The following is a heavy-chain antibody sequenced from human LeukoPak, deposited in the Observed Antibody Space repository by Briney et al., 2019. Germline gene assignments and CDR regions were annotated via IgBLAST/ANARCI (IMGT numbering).Heavy chain of an antibody. CDR1: GFTFSSYE. V-gene: IGHV3-48*03. Sequence: SGGSLRLSCAASGFTFSSYEMNWVRQAPGKGLEWVSYILNSGTTTYYADSVKGRFTISRDNAKKSLYLQMNSLRAEDTGVYYCARGPPDYWGQGILVTVSS. CDR3: ARGPPDY. CDR2: ILNSGTTT. J-gene: IGHJ4*02.